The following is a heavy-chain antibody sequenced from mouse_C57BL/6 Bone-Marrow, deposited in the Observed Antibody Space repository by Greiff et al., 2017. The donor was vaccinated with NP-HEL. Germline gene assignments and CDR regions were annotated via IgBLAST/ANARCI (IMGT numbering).Heavy chain of an antibody. V-gene: IGHV5-4*03. CDR2: ISDGGSYT. CDR1: GFTFSSYA. Sequence: EVKLQESGGGLVKPGGSLKLSCAASGFTFSSYAMSWVRQTPEKRLEWVATISDGGSYTYYPDNVKGRFTISRDNAKNNLYLQMSHLKSEDTAMYYCARLFYYYGSYPDYWGQGTTLTVSS. D-gene: IGHD1-1*01. CDR3: ARLFYYYGSYPDY. J-gene: IGHJ2*01.